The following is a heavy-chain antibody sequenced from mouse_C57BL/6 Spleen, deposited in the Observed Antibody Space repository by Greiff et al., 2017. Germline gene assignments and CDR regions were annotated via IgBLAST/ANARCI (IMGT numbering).Heavy chain of an antibody. D-gene: IGHD2-3*01. Sequence: VQLQQSGPELVKPGASVKISCKASGYTFTDYYMNWVKQSPGTSLEWIGDINPNNGGTSYTQKFKGKATLTVDKSSSTAYMKLSSLTSEDSAVYYCTRWDYDGYSVWFACWGPGTLVTVSA. CDR1: GYTFTDYY. V-gene: IGHV1-26*01. J-gene: IGHJ3*01. CDR3: TRWDYDGYSVWFAC. CDR2: INPNNGGT.